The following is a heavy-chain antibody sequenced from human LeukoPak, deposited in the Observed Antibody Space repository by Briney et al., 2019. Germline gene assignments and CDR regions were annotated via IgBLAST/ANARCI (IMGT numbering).Heavy chain of an antibody. Sequence: ASVKVSCKASGYSFTSYYMHWVRQAPGQGLEWMGIINPSGGSTSFAQKFPGRVTMTRDTSTTTVYMELSGLRSEDTAVYYCARDIPYEVSFGGLTVMGSFVLDYWGQGTLVTVSS. V-gene: IGHV1-46*01. CDR3: ARDIPYEVSFGGLTVMGSFVLDY. D-gene: IGHD3-16*02. CDR2: INPSGGST. J-gene: IGHJ4*02. CDR1: GYSFTSYY.